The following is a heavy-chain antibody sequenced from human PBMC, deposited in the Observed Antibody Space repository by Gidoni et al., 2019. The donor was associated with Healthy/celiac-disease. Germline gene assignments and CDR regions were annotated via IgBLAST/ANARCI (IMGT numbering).Heavy chain of an antibody. D-gene: IGHD3-22*01. CDR3: AKDSENYYDSSGYPHYFDY. J-gene: IGHJ4*02. V-gene: IGHV3-9*01. Sequence: EVQLVESGGGLVQPGRSLRLSCAASGFTFDDYAMHWVRQAPGKGLEWVSGISWNSGSIGYADSVKGRFTISRDNAKNSLYLQMNSLRAEDTALYYCAKDSENYYDSSGYPHYFDYWGQGTLVTVSS. CDR2: ISWNSGSI. CDR1: GFTFDDYA.